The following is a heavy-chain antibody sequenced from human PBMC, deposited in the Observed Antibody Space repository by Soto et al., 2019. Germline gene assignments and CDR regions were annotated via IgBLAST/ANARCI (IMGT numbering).Heavy chain of an antibody. CDR2: ISYNGRT. J-gene: IGHJ4*02. Sequence: PSETLSLTCNVSGGSISRGGYLWSWIRQHPGKGLVWIGFISYNGRTSYNPSLKSRVTISADTSKNQISLELNSVTAADTAVYYCARSEVVVIRLDYWGQGTPVTVSS. CDR1: GGSISRGGYL. V-gene: IGHV4-31*03. CDR3: ARSEVVVIRLDY. D-gene: IGHD3-22*01.